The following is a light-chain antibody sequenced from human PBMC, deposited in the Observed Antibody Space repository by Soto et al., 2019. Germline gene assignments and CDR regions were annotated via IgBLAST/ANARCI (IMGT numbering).Light chain of an antibody. CDR3: QQRSKWPTS. CDR2: DAS. CDR1: QSVGIY. Sequence: ILLTQSPATLSLSPGEGATLSCWASQSVGIYLAWYQQKPGQAPSLLIYDASKRATGIPARFSGSGSVTDFTLTISGLEPEDFAIYYCQQRSKWPTSFGQGTKVEIK. J-gene: IGKJ1*01. V-gene: IGKV3-11*01.